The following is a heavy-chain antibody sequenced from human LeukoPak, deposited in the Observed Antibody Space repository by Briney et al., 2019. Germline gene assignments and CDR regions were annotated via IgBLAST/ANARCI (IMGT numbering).Heavy chain of an antibody. Sequence: PSETLSLTCTVSAYSISSGYYWGWIRPPPGKGLGWIGSIYYSGSTYYNPSLKSRVTISVDTSKNQFSLKLSSVTAADTAVYYCARHDGIAARLIDYWGQGTLVTVSS. CDR1: AYSISSGYY. J-gene: IGHJ4*02. V-gene: IGHV4-38-2*02. CDR2: IYYSGST. CDR3: ARHDGIAARLIDY. D-gene: IGHD6-6*01.